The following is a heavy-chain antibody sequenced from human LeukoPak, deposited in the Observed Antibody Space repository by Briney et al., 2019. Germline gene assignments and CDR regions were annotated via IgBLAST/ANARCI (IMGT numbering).Heavy chain of an antibody. CDR2: INPNSGGT. CDR1: GYTFTGYY. D-gene: IGHD6-6*01. V-gene: IGHV1-2*06. Sequence: ASVKVSCKASGYTFTGYYMHWVRQAPGQGLDWMGRINPNSGGTNYAQKFQGRVTMTRDTSISTAYMELSRLRSDDTAVYYCARDLYIAARRHSGWFDPWGQGTLVTVSS. J-gene: IGHJ5*02. CDR3: ARDLYIAARRHSGWFDP.